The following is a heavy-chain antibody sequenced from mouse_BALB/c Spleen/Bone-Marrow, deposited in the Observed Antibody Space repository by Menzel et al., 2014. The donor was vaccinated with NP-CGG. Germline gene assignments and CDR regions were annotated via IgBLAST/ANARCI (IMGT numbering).Heavy chain of an antibody. V-gene: IGHV1-7*01. Sequence: VQRVESGAELAKPGASVKMSCKASGHTFTNYWMHWVKQRPGQGLEWIGYINPSTGYTEYNQKFKDKATLTADKSSSTAYMQLSSLTSEDSAVYYCARIYYYGRDYWGQGTTLTVSS. D-gene: IGHD1-1*01. CDR3: ARIYYYGRDY. CDR1: GHTFTNYW. CDR2: INPSTGYT. J-gene: IGHJ2*01.